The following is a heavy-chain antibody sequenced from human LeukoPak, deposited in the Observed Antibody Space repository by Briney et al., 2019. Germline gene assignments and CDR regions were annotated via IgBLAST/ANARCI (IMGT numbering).Heavy chain of an antibody. CDR2: MNPNSGNT. J-gene: IGHJ4*01. CDR1: GYTFTSYD. V-gene: IGHV1-8*03. Sequence: ASVKVSCKASGYTFTSYDINWVRQATGQGLEWMGWMNPNSGNTGYAQKFQGRVTITRNTSISTAYMELSSLRSEDTAVYYCARAREARAGILTVYYFDYWGHGTLVTVSS. CDR3: ARAREARAGILTVYYFDY. D-gene: IGHD3-9*01.